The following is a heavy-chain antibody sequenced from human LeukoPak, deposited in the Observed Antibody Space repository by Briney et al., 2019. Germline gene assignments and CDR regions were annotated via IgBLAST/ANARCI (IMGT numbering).Heavy chain of an antibody. CDR2: IVGSGGTT. V-gene: IGHV3-23*01. J-gene: IGHJ4*02. Sequence: GGSLRLSCVASGFTFSNYAMSWVRQAPGKGLEWVSAIVGSGGTTYYADSVKGRFTISRDNSKNTLYLQMNSLRAEDTAVYYFAKWGDYDILTGYYDSDYWGQGTLVTVSS. CDR1: GFTFSNYA. D-gene: IGHD3-9*01. CDR3: AKWGDYDILTGYYDSDY.